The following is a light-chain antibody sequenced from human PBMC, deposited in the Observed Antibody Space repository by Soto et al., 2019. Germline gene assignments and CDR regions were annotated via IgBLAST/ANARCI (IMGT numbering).Light chain of an antibody. CDR2: GAS. CDR1: QSVSSSY. V-gene: IGKV3-20*01. J-gene: IGKJ1*01. CDR3: QQYGSSPTWT. Sequence: EIVLTQSPAILALSPGDRATLSCRASQSVSSSYLAWYQQKPGQAPRLLIYGASSRAIGIPDRFSGSGSGTDFTLTISRLEPEDFAVYYCQQYGSSPTWTFGQGTKVDI.